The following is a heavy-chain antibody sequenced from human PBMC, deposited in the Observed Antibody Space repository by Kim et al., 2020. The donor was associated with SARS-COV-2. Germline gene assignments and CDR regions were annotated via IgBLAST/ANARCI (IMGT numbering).Heavy chain of an antibody. CDR2: K. J-gene: IGHJ5*02. CDR3: ARDTYGSGFDP. Sequence: KYYVDAVERRFTITRDNAKNSLYLQMNSRRAEDTAVYYWARDTYGSGFDPWGQGTLVTVSS. D-gene: IGHD3-10*01. V-gene: IGHV3-7*03.